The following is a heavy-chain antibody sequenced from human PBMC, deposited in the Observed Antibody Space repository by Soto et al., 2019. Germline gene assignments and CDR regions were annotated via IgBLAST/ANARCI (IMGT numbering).Heavy chain of an antibody. CDR3: ARHSEDYYYYGMDV. J-gene: IGHJ6*02. V-gene: IGHV5-51*01. CDR2: IYPGDSDT. Sequence: GESLKISCKCSGYSFTRYWIGWVLHMPGKGLEWMVIIYPGDSDTRYSPSFQGQVTISADKSISTAYLQWSSLKASDTAMYYCARHSEDYYYYGMDVWGQGTTVTVSS. CDR1: GYSFTRYW.